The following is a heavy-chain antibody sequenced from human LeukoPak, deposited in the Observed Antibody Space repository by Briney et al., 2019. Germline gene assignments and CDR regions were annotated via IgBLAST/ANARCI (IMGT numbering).Heavy chain of an antibody. D-gene: IGHD2-21*01. CDR1: GYTFTSYG. V-gene: IGHV1-18*01. CDR3: ATVPELYCGGDCYWISYY. Sequence: ASVKVSCKASGYTFTSYGISWVRQAPGQGLEWMGWISAYNGNTNYAQKLQGRVTMTTDTFTSTAYMELRSLRSDDTAVYYCATVPELYCGGDCYWISYYWGQGTLVTVSS. J-gene: IGHJ4*02. CDR2: ISAYNGNT.